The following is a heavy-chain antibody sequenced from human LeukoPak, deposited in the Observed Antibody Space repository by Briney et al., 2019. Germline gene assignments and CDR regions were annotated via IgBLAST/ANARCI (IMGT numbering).Heavy chain of an antibody. V-gene: IGHV3-30*04. Sequence: GGSLRLSCAASGFTFSSYAMHWVRQAPGKGLEWVAVISYGGSNKYYADSVKGRFTISRDNSKNTLYLQMNSLRAEDTAVYYCARDITMVRGVIPIGGYWGQGTLVTVSS. J-gene: IGHJ4*02. CDR3: ARDITMVRGVIPIGGY. D-gene: IGHD3-10*01. CDR2: ISYGGSNK. CDR1: GFTFSSYA.